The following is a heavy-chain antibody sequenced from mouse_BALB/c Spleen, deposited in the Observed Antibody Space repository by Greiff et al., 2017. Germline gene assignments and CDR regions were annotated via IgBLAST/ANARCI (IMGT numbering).Heavy chain of an antibody. CDR1: GFSLTSYG. Sequence: VKLMESGPGLVAPSQSLSITCTVSGFSLTSYGVHWVRQPPGKGLEWLGVIWAGGSTNYNSALMSRLSISKDNSKSQVFLKMNSLQTDDTAMYYCATESPQSYYGAWFAYWGQGTLVTVSA. V-gene: IGHV2-9*02. J-gene: IGHJ3*01. CDR3: ATESPQSYYGAWFAY. D-gene: IGHD2-10*01. CDR2: IWAGGST.